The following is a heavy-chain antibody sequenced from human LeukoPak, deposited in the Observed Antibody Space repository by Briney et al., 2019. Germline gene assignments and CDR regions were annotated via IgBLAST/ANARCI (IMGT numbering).Heavy chain of an antibody. CDR2: LSGSGRST. V-gene: IGHV3-23*01. CDR3: AKGGERSRWLFDY. D-gene: IGHD6-13*01. CDR1: GFTFSSYA. J-gene: IGHJ4*02. Sequence: GGCLRLSCAASGFTFSSYAMSWVRQAPGKGLQWGSALSGSGRSTYYADSVKVRFTISRDNSKNTLYLQLNSLRAEDTAVYYCAKGGERSRWLFDYWGQGTLVPVSS.